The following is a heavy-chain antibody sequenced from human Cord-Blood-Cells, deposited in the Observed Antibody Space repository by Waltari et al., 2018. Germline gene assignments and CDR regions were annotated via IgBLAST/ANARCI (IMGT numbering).Heavy chain of an antibody. Sequence: EVQLVESGGGLIQPVGSLRRSCTSSVVAVSSNYISGVRQAPGKGLEWVSVIYSGGSTYYADSVKGRFTISRDNSKNTLYLQMNSLRAEDTAVYYCARASYYYDSSGYYFDYWGQGTLVTVSS. CDR2: IYSGGST. J-gene: IGHJ4*02. D-gene: IGHD3-22*01. CDR1: VVAVSSNY. V-gene: IGHV3-53*01. CDR3: ARASYYYDSSGYYFDY.